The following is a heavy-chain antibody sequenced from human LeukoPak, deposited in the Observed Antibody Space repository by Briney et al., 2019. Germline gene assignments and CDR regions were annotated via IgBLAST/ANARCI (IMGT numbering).Heavy chain of an antibody. J-gene: IGHJ4*02. CDR2: ISGSGGST. CDR1: GFTFSSYA. V-gene: IGHV3-23*01. Sequence: PGGSLRLSCAASGFTFSSYAMSWVRQARGKGLEWVSAISGSGGSTYYADSVKGQFTISRDNSKNTLYLQMNSLRAEDTAVYYCAKDPRDYDSSGYYLYYFDYWGQGTLVTVSS. D-gene: IGHD3-22*01. CDR3: AKDPRDYDSSGYYLYYFDY.